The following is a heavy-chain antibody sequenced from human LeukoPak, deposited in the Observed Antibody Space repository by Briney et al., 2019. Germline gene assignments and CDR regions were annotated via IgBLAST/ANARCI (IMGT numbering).Heavy chain of an antibody. CDR1: GYTFTSYG. D-gene: IGHD3-22*01. V-gene: IGHV1-18*01. CDR2: ISAYNGNK. J-gene: IGHJ3*02. CDR3: SRDQGYYDSSGYYGDAFDI. Sequence: ASVKVSCKASGYTFTSYGISWVRQAPGQGGEWMGWISAYNGNKNYPQKLQGRVTITTDTSTTTPYIELMSLRSDDTAVYYCSRDQGYYDSSGYYGDAFDIWGQGTMVTVSS.